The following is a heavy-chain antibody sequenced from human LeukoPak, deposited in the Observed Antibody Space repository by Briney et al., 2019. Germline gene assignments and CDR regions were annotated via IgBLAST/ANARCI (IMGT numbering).Heavy chain of an antibody. V-gene: IGHV3-23*01. CDR1: GFTFSSYA. D-gene: IGHD3-3*01. J-gene: IGHJ6*03. CDR3: AKEPLYDFWSGYYQYYYYYYMDV. CDR2: ISGSGGST. Sequence: GGSLRLSCAASGFTFSSYAMSWVRQAPGKGLEWVSAISGSGGSTYYADSVKGRFTISRDNSKNTLYLQMNSQRAEDTAVYYCAKEPLYDFWSGYYQYYYYYYMDVWGKGTTVTVSS.